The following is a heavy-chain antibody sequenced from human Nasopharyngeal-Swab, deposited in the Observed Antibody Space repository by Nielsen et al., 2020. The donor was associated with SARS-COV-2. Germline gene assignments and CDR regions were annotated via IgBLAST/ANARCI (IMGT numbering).Heavy chain of an antibody. J-gene: IGHJ4*02. Sequence: GESLKISCAASGFPFSSYEMNLVRQAPGKGLEWVSYISSSGSTRYYADSVKGRFTISRDNAKNSLYLQMNSLRAEDTAVYYCARDYCSSTSCYDYWGQGTLVTVSS. CDR2: ISSSGSTR. D-gene: IGHD2-2*01. V-gene: IGHV3-48*03. CDR3: ARDYCSSTSCYDY. CDR1: GFPFSSYE.